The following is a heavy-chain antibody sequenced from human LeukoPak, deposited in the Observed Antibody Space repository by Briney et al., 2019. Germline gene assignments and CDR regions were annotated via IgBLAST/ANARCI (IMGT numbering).Heavy chain of an antibody. D-gene: IGHD4-17*01. CDR3: ARGSTTVTTYDY. CDR2: ISSSGSTI. V-gene: IGHV3-48*03. CDR1: GFTFSSYE. J-gene: IGHJ4*02. Sequence: GGSLRLSCAASGFTFSSYEMNWVRQAPGKGLEWVSYISSSGSTIYYADSVKGRFTISRDNAKNSLYLQMNSLRAEDTAVYYCARGSTTVTTYDYWGQGTLVTVSS.